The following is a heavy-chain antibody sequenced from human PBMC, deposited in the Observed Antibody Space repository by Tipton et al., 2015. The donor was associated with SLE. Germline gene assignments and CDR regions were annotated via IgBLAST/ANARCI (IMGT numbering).Heavy chain of an antibody. CDR3: ARPYGDY. CDR2: IYYSGST. CDR1: GGSISSSGYF. V-gene: IGHV4-39*07. Sequence: LRLSCTVSGGSISSSGYFWGWIRQPPGKGLEWIGNIYYSGSTSYNPSLKRRVTISVDTSKNQFSLILTSVTVADTAVYYCARPYGDYWGQGLLVSVSS. J-gene: IGHJ4*02. D-gene: IGHD4-17*01.